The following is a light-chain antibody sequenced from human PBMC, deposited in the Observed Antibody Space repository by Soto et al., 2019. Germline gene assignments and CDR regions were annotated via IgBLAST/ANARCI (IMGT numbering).Light chain of an antibody. Sequence: EIVMTQSPATLSVSPGEEVTLSCRASQSVRSNLGWYQQKPGQAPRLLIYDASTRATGIPARFSGSGSGTEFTLPISSLQSEDFAVFYCQQYDNWPLTFGGGTKVEIK. CDR3: QQYDNWPLT. J-gene: IGKJ4*01. V-gene: IGKV3-15*01. CDR1: QSVRSN. CDR2: DAS.